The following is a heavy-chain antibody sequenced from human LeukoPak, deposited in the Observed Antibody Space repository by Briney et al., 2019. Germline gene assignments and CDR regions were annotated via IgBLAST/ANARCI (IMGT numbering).Heavy chain of an antibody. J-gene: IGHJ4*02. Sequence: HPGGSLRLSCEASAFTFSCYWMSWVRQAPGKGLEWVANIKEDGSEINYVDSVKGRFTISRDNAKNSLFLQMNSLRVEDTAVYYCARDRGYSSFDYWGQGTLVTVSS. CDR1: AFTFSCYW. V-gene: IGHV3-7*01. D-gene: IGHD4-23*01. CDR2: IKEDGSEI. CDR3: ARDRGYSSFDY.